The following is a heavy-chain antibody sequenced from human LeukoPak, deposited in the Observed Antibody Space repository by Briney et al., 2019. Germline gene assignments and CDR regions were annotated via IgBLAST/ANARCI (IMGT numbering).Heavy chain of an antibody. CDR2: ISSSSSYI. V-gene: IGHV3-21*04. CDR3: AKVKTYYYDSSSSYFDY. Sequence: GGSLRLSCAASGFTFSSYSMNWVRQAPGKGLEWVSSISSSSSYIYYADSVKGRFTISRDNAKNTLYLQMNSLRAEDTAVYYCAKVKTYYYDSSSSYFDYWGQGTLVTVSS. D-gene: IGHD3-22*01. CDR1: GFTFSSYS. J-gene: IGHJ4*02.